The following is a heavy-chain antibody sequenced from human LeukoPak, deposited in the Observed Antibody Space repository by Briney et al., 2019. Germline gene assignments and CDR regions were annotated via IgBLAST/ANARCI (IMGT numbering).Heavy chain of an antibody. Sequence: SETLSLTCAVYGGSFSGYYWSWIRQPPGKGLEWVGEINHSGSTNYNPSLKSRVTISVDTSKNQFSLKLSSVTAADTAVYYCARHRYYYGSGSYYRGRYFDYWGQGTLVTVSS. CDR3: ARHRYYYGSGSYYRGRYFDY. CDR1: GGSFSGYY. D-gene: IGHD3-10*01. J-gene: IGHJ4*02. CDR2: INHSGST. V-gene: IGHV4-34*01.